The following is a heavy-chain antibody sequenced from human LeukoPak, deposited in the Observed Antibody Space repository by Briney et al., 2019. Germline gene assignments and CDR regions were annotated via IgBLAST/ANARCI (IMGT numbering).Heavy chain of an antibody. V-gene: IGHV4-39*07. CDR1: GGSISSSSYY. J-gene: IGHJ4*02. CDR3: AREGGLLWFGEAKVSDY. Sequence: PSETLSLTCTVSGGSISSSSYYWGWIRQPPGKGLEWIGSIYYSGSTYYSPSLKSRVTISVDTSKNQFSLKLSSVTAADTAVYYCAREGGLLWFGEAKVSDYWGQGTLVTVSS. CDR2: IYYSGST. D-gene: IGHD3-10*01.